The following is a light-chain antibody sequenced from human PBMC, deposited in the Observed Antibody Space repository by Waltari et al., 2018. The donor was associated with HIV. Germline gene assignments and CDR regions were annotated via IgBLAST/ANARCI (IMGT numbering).Light chain of an antibody. V-gene: IGKV2-28*01. Sequence: DVVRTQSPLSLPVTPGEPAALSCRSSQSLLNSNGFNYLDWYLQKPGQSPRLLIYLASDRAPGVPDRFSGSGSGTDFTLKIRRVEAEDVGVYYCMQALQPPLITFGQGTRLEIK. CDR2: LAS. CDR3: MQALQPPLIT. CDR1: QSLLNSNGFNY. J-gene: IGKJ5*01.